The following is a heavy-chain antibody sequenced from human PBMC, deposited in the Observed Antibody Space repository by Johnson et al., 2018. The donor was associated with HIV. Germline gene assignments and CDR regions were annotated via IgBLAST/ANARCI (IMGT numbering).Heavy chain of an antibody. V-gene: IGHV3-30*03. CDR3: ARVRWQIQSVDVFDI. CDR2: ISYDGSNT. CDR1: GFTFSSYG. J-gene: IGHJ3*02. D-gene: IGHD5-24*01. Sequence: VQLVESRGVLVQPGGSLRLSCAASGFTFSSYGMHWVRQAPGKGLEWVAVISYDGSNTYYPASLKGRFTISRDNSKNSLYLQMDSLRAEDTAVYYCARVRWQIQSVDVFDIWGQGTMVTVSS.